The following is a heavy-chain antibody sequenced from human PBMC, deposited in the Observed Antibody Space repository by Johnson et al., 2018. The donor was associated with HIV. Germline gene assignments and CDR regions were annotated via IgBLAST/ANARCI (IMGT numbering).Heavy chain of an antibody. CDR1: GFTFSSYA. J-gene: IGHJ3*02. Sequence: QVQLVESGGGVVQPGRSLRLSCAASGFTFSSYAMHWVRQAPGKGLEWVAVISYDGSNKYYADSVKGRFTISRDNSKNTLYLQMNSLRAEDTAVYYCARDAPDSGSYHAFDIWGQGTMLTVSS. CDR3: ARDAPDSGSYHAFDI. D-gene: IGHD1-26*01. CDR2: ISYDGSNK. V-gene: IGHV3-30*04.